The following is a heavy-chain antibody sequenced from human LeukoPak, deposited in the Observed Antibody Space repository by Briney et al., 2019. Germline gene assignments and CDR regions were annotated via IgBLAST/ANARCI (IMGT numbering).Heavy chain of an antibody. CDR2: IYYSGST. D-gene: IGHD6-13*01. V-gene: IGHV4-59*01. J-gene: IGHJ5*02. CDR3: ARGYSSSWHWFDP. Sequence: SETLSLTCTVSGGSISSYYWSWIRQPPGKGLEWIGYIYYSGSTNYNPSLKSRVTISVDTSKNQFSLKLSSVTAADTAVYYCARGYSSSWHWFDPWGQGTLVTVSS. CDR1: GGSISSYY.